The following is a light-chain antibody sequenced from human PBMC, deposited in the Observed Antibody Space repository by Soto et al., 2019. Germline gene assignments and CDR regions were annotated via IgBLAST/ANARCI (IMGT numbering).Light chain of an antibody. V-gene: IGKV1-12*01. CDR1: QGISSW. CDR3: QHAYSFPFT. Sequence: DIQMTQSPSSVSASVGDTVTITSRASQGISSWLAWYQQKPRKAPKLLIYAASSLQSGVPSRFSGSGSGTDFTLTISSLLPEDVATDYCQHAYSFPFTFGPGTKVDIK. CDR2: AAS. J-gene: IGKJ3*01.